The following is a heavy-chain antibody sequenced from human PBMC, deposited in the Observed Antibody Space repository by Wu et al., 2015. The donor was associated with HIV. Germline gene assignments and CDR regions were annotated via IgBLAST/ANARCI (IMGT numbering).Heavy chain of an antibody. Sequence: QVQLEQSGAEVRKPGSSVRVSCRASGDRFGTYAMNWVRQAPGQGLEWMGWISAYNINTNNAQKFQGRVTMTTDTFTSTAYMELRSLTSDDTAVYYCARDRDGTSDNWFDPWGQGTLVTVSS. CDR2: ISAYNINT. D-gene: IGHD1-1*01. V-gene: IGHV1-18*01. CDR1: GDRFGTYA. J-gene: IGHJ5*02. CDR3: ARDRDGTSDNWFDP.